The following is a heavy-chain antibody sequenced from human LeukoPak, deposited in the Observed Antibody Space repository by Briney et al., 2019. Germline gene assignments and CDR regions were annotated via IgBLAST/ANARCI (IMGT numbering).Heavy chain of an antibody. Sequence: PGGSLRLSCAASGFTFSSYSMNWVRQAPGKGLEWVSGISGSGGSTYYADSVKGRFTISRDNSKNTLYLQMNSLRAEDTAIYYCAKRRTYSGSSGGLGNGYYFDYWGQGTLVTVSS. J-gene: IGHJ4*02. V-gene: IGHV3-23*01. CDR1: GFTFSSYS. CDR2: ISGSGGST. D-gene: IGHD6-6*01. CDR3: AKRRTYSGSSGGLGNGYYFDY.